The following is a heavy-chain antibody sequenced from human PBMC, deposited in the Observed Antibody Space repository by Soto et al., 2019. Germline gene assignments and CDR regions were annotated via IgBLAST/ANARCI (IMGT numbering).Heavy chain of an antibody. CDR3: ASRYSYGPYYYYGMDV. V-gene: IGHV3-7*05. D-gene: IGHD5-18*01. CDR1: GFTFSSYW. CDR2: IKQDGSEK. J-gene: IGHJ6*02. Sequence: QPGGSLRLSCAASGFTFSSYWMSWVRQAPGKGLEWAANIKQDGSEKYYVDSVKGRFTISRDNAKNSLYLQMNSLRAEDTAVYYCASRYSYGPYYYYGMDVWGQGTTVTVSS.